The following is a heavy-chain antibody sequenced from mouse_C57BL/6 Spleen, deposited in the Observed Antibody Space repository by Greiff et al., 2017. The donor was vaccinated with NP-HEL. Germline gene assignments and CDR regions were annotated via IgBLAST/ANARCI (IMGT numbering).Heavy chain of an antibody. Sequence: QVQLQQPGAELVKPGASVKLSCKASGYTFTSYWMQWVKQRPGQGLEWIGEIDPSDSYTNYNQKFKGKATLTVDTSSSTAYMQLSSLTSEDSAVYYCAVYDYGDDWGQGTTLTVAS. D-gene: IGHD2-4*01. CDR2: IDPSDSYT. CDR3: AVYDYGDD. CDR1: GYTFTSYW. J-gene: IGHJ2*01. V-gene: IGHV1-50*01.